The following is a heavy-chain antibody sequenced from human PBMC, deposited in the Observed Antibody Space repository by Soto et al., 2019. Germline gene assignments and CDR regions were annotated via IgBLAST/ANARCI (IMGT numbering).Heavy chain of an antibody. Sequence: SETLSLTCTVSGGSLSSNSHSWDWIRQPPGKGLECIGILYYSGNTYYNPSLRSRVTISVDTSKNQFSLKLSSVTAADTAVYYCARRTSGADAFDIWGQGTMVTVSS. CDR3: ARRTSGADAFDI. J-gene: IGHJ3*02. V-gene: IGHV4-39*01. CDR2: LYYSGNT. D-gene: IGHD4-17*01. CDR1: GGSLSSNSHS.